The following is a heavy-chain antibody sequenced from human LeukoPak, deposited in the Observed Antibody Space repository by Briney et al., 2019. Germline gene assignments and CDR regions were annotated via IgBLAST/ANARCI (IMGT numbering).Heavy chain of an antibody. CDR3: ARGAMTSQKYYYDSSGYPEGTTQFDY. J-gene: IGHJ4*02. CDR1: GYPFTGYY. D-gene: IGHD3-22*01. Sequence: ASVKVSCKASGYPFTGYYMHWVRQAPGQGLEWMGWNNPNSGGTNYEQKFQGGVTMTRDTSISTAYMELSRLRFNDTAVYYCARGAMTSQKYYYDSSGYPEGTTQFDYWGQGTLVTVSS. V-gene: IGHV1-2*02. CDR2: NNPNSGGT.